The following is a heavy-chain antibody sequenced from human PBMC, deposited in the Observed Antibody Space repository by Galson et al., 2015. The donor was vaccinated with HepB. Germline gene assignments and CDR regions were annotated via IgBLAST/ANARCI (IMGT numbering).Heavy chain of an antibody. CDR1: GFTFSSYG. D-gene: IGHD3-3*01. Sequence: SLRLSCAASGFTFSSYGMHWVRQAPGKGLEWVAVISYDGSNKYYADSVKGRFTISRDNSKNTLYLQMNSLRAEDTAVYYCAKDNLRFLEWLLSYYYMDVWGKGTTVTVSS. V-gene: IGHV3-30*18. CDR3: AKDNLRFLEWLLSYYYMDV. J-gene: IGHJ6*03. CDR2: ISYDGSNK.